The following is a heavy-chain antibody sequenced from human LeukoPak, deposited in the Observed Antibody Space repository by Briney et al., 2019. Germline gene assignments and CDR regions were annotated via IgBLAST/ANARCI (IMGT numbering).Heavy chain of an antibody. J-gene: IGHJ4*02. CDR1: GYSISSGYY. Sequence: PSETLSLTCAVSGYSISSGYYWGWIRQPPGKGLEWIGSIYHSGSTYYNPSLKSRVTISVDTSKNQFSLKLSSVTAADTAVYYCASSGSYAGPDYWGQGTLVTVSS. V-gene: IGHV4-38-2*01. D-gene: IGHD1-26*01. CDR3: ASSGSYAGPDY. CDR2: IYHSGST.